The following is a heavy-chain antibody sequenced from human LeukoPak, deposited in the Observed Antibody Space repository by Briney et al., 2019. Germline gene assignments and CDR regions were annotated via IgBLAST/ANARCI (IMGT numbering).Heavy chain of an antibody. CDR3: ARVKGFYGSGSYSYYGMDV. Sequence: GGSLRVSCAASGFTFSSYSMNWVRQAPGKGLEWVSYISRSSSNIYYADSVKGRFTISRDSAKNSLYLQMNSLRAEDTAMYYCARVKGFYGSGSYSYYGMDVWGQGTTVTVSS. J-gene: IGHJ6*02. CDR1: GFTFSSYS. CDR2: ISRSSSNI. D-gene: IGHD3-10*01. V-gene: IGHV3-48*04.